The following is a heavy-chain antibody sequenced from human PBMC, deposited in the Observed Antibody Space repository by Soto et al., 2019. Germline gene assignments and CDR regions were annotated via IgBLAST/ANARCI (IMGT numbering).Heavy chain of an antibody. CDR3: ARDPNSYGPHSSYWYFDL. D-gene: IGHD5-18*01. CDR2: IIPIFGTA. V-gene: IGHV1-69*06. CDR1: GGTFSSYA. Sequence: QVQLVQSGAEVKKPGSSVKVSCKASGGTFSSYAISWVRQAPGQGLEWMGGIIPIFGTANYAQKFQGRVTITADKSMSTAYMELSSLRSEDTAVYYCARDPNSYGPHSSYWYFDLWGRGTLVTVSS. J-gene: IGHJ2*01.